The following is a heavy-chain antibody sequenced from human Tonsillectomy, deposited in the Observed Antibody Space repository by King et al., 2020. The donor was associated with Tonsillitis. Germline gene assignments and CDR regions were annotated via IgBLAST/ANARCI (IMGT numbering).Heavy chain of an antibody. CDR1: GFTFSSYS. CDR2: ISSSSSYI. CDR3: ARDLEVGATSGTFGG. J-gene: IGHJ4*02. V-gene: IGHV3-21*01. D-gene: IGHD1-26*01. Sequence: VQLVESGGGLVKPGGSLRLSCAASGFTFSSYSMNWVRQAPGKGLEWVSSISSSSSYIYYADSVKGRFTISRDNAKNSLYLQMNSLRAEDTAVYYCARDLEVGATSGTFGGWGQGTLVTVSS.